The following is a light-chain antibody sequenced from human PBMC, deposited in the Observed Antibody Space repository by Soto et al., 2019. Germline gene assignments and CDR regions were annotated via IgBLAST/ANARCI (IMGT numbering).Light chain of an antibody. CDR2: EVS. J-gene: IGLJ1*01. Sequence: QSALTQPPSASGSPGQSVTISCTGTSSGVGGYNYVSWYQQHPGKAPKLMIYEVSKRPSGVPDRFSGSKSGNTASLTVSWLQAEDEADYYCSSYAGNRVFGTGTKLTVL. V-gene: IGLV2-8*01. CDR1: SSGVGGYNY. CDR3: SSYAGNRV.